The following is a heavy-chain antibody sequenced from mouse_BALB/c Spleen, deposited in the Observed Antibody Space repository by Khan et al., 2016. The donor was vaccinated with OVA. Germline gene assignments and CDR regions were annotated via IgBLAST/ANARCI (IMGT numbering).Heavy chain of an antibody. CDR3: ARAFYDGAWFAY. Sequence: VQLQESGPGLVAPSQTLSITCTVSGFSLTSYGVHWVRQPPGKGLEWRGVIWAGGSTNHYSALMSRLSISKDNSKSQDFLKMNSLHTEDTAMYCCARAFYDGAWFAYWGQGTLVTVSA. J-gene: IGHJ3*01. D-gene: IGHD1-1*01. V-gene: IGHV2-9*02. CDR2: IWAGGST. CDR1: GFSLTSYG.